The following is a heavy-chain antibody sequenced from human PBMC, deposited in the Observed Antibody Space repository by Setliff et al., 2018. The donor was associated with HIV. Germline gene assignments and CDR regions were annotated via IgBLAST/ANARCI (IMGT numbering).Heavy chain of an antibody. CDR1: GGSISSHY. Sequence: PSETLSLTCTVSGGSISSHYWSWVRQTPGKGLEWIGSISCSGSTNHNPSLKSRVTISIDTSKNQFSLKLTSVTSADTAVYFCARGLSSPFATGLWGQGTLVTVSS. V-gene: IGHV4-59*11. CDR3: ARGLSSPFATGL. CDR2: ISCSGST. J-gene: IGHJ4*02. D-gene: IGHD6-13*01.